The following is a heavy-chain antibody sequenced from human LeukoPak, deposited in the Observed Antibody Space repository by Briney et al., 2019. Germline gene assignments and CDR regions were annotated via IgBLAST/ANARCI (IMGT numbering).Heavy chain of an antibody. CDR1: GGSISSYY. J-gene: IGHJ4*02. D-gene: IGHD3-22*01. V-gene: IGHV4-59*01. Sequence: SETLSLTCTVSGGSISSYYWSWIRQPPGTGLEWIGYIYYSGSTNYNRSLKSRVTISVDTSKNQFSLKLSSVTAADTAVYYCARGPNYYDSSGLGYWGQGTLVTVS. CDR2: IYYSGST. CDR3: ARGPNYYDSSGLGY.